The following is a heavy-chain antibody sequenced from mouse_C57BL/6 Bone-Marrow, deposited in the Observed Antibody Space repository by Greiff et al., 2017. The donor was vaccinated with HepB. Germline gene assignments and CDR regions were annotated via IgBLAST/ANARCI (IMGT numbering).Heavy chain of an antibody. CDR3: GKKDTTGVAEGDYAMDY. D-gene: IGHD1-1*01. J-gene: IGHJ4*01. V-gene: IGHV2-5*01. CDR2: IWRGGST. CDR1: GFSFTSYG. Sequence: QVQLQQSGPGLVQPSQCLSITCTVSGFSFTSYGVHWVRQSPGKGLEWLGVIWRGGSTNNNAALMSRLSTTKDHSKSQVFFKMNSLQADDNAIYYCGKKDTTGVAEGDYAMDYWGQGTSVTVAS.